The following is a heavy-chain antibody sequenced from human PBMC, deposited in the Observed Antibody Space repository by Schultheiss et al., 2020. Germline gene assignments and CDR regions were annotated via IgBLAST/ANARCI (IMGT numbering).Heavy chain of an antibody. CDR1: GGSISSYY. Sequence: SETLSLTCTVSGGSISSYYWSWIRQPPGKGLEWIGYIYYSGSTNYNPSLKSRVTISVDTSKNQFSLKLSSVTAADTAVYYCARRVGEILWFREGYFDYWGQGTLVTVSS. CDR2: IYYSGST. J-gene: IGHJ4*02. CDR3: ARRVGEILWFREGYFDY. V-gene: IGHV4-59*12. D-gene: IGHD3-10*01.